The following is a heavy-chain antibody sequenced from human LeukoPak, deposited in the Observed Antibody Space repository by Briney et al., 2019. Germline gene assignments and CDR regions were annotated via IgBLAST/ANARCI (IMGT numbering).Heavy chain of an antibody. D-gene: IGHD2-2*01. J-gene: IGHJ4*02. CDR3: ARDGQPAGAGDFDY. CDR2: IGSTSI. Sequence: PGGSLRLSCTASGLSTSTYSMSWVRQAPGKGLEWVSYIGSTSIYADSVKGRFTISRDNAKNSLHLQMNSLRAEDTAVYYCARDGQPAGAGDFDYWGQGTPVTVSS. V-gene: IGHV3-48*01. CDR1: GLSTSTYS.